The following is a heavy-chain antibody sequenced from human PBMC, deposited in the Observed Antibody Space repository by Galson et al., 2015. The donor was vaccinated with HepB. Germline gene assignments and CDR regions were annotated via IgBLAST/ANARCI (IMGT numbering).Heavy chain of an antibody. D-gene: IGHD2-2*01. CDR3: ARRGSAIFFDY. Sequence: SLRLSCAASGFTFSSYNMNWVRQAPGKGLEWISYISSSSGSVYYADSMKGRFTISRDNAKNSLYLQMNSLRAEDTAVYYCARRGSAIFFDYWGQGTLVTVSS. V-gene: IGHV3-48*01. J-gene: IGHJ4*02. CDR1: GFTFSSYN. CDR2: ISSSSGSV.